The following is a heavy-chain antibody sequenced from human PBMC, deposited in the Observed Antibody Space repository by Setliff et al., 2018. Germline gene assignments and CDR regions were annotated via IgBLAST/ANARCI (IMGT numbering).Heavy chain of an antibody. V-gene: IGHV7-4-1*02. CDR1: GYTFTSYG. CDR3: AWVIPYYFDS. Sequence: ASVKVSCKASGYTFTSYGISWVRQAPGQGLEWMGWIHNNTGNPTYAQGFTGRVVFSLDTSVRTAYLLITSLKAEDTSVYYCAWVIPYYFDSWGQGTLVTVSS. J-gene: IGHJ4*02. CDR2: IHNNTGNP.